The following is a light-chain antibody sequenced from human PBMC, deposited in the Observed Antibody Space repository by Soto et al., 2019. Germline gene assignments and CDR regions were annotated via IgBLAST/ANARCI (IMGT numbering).Light chain of an antibody. J-gene: IGKJ5*01. Sequence: EIVLTQSPATLSLSPGERATLSCRASQSVSSYLAWYQQKPGQAPRLLIYDASNRATGIPARFSGSGSGTDFTLTISSLEPEDFAVYYCQQRSNWPPLITFGQGTRRRLN. V-gene: IGKV3-11*01. CDR1: QSVSSY. CDR2: DAS. CDR3: QQRSNWPPLIT.